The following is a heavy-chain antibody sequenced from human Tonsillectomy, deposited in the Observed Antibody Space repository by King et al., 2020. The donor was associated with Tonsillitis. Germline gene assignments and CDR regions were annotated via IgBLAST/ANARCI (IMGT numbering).Heavy chain of an antibody. J-gene: IGHJ4*02. CDR2: IYWYDDK. CDR1: GFSLSASGVG. V-gene: IGHV2-5*01. D-gene: IGHD3-3*01. Sequence: TLKESGPTLVKPTQTLTLTCTFSGFSLSASGVGVGWIRQPPGKALEWLALIYWYDDKRYSPSLKSRLTITKDTSKNQVVLTMTNMDPVDTATYYCARETHRISIFGVVTAQFDYWGQGTLVTVSS. CDR3: ARETHRISIFGVVTAQFDY.